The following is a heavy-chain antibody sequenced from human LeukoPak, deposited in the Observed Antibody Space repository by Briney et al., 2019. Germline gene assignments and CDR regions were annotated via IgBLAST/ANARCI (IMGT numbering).Heavy chain of an antibody. CDR3: ARDARDYYDFWSGYLVDAFDI. J-gene: IGHJ3*02. CDR1: GYSISSGYY. V-gene: IGHV4-38-2*02. Sequence: SETLSLTCTVSGYSISSGYYWGWIRQPPGKGLEWIGSIYYSGSTYYNPSLKSRVTMSVDTSKNQFSLKLSSVTAADTAVYYCARDARDYYDFWSGYLVDAFDIWGQGTMVTVSS. CDR2: IYYSGST. D-gene: IGHD3-3*01.